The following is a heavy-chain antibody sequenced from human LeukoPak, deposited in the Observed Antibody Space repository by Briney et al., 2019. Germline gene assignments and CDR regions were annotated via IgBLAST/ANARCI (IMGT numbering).Heavy chain of an antibody. CDR2: VFYTGKT. J-gene: IGHJ4*02. CDR1: GGSVSTSDYY. Sequence: PSETLSLTCTVSGGSVSTSDYYWGWIRQSPVKGLEWIGDVFYTGKTNYNPSLRGRATISIDTSKNQFSLRLTYVTAADSAVYYCARVFDSWGQGTLVTVSS. V-gene: IGHV4-39*07. CDR3: ARVFDS.